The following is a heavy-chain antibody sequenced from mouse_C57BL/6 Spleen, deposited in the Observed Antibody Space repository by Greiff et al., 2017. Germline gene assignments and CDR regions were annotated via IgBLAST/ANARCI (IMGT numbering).Heavy chain of an antibody. CDR1: GYTFTDYE. Sequence: QVQLQQSGAELVRPGASVTLSCTASGYTFTDYEMHWVKQTPVHGLEWIGAIDPETGGTAYNPKFKGKAILTADKSSSTAYMELRSLTSEDSAVYYCTRASSSYYAMDYWGQGTSVTVSS. J-gene: IGHJ4*01. V-gene: IGHV1-15*01. CDR2: IDPETGGT. D-gene: IGHD1-1*01. CDR3: TRASSSYYAMDY.